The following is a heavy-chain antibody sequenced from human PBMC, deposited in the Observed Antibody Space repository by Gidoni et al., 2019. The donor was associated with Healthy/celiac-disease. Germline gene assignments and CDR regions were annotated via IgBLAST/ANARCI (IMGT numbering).Heavy chain of an antibody. V-gene: IGHV3-7*01. CDR3: ARGIAAAQYYFDY. J-gene: IGHJ4*02. CDR1: GFTFSSYW. CDR2: IKQDGSEK. D-gene: IGHD6-13*01. Sequence: EVQLVESGGGLVQPGGSLRLSCAASGFTFSSYWMSWVRQAPGKGLAWVANIKQDGSEKYYVDSVKGRFTISRDNAKNSLYLQMNSLRAEDTAVYYCARGIAAAQYYFDYWGQGTLVTVSS.